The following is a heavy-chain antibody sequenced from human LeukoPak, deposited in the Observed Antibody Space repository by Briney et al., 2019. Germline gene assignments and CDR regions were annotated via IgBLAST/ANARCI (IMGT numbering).Heavy chain of an antibody. CDR3: ARVYGSGAPVRGFDY. V-gene: IGHV4-31*03. D-gene: IGHD3-10*01. Sequence: SQTLSLTCSVSGDSVSSGGYYWSWVRQHPGKGLEWIGYVYHSGISYYNASLERRVTISIDTSKNQFSLNLTSVTAADTAVYYCARVYGSGAPVRGFDYWGQGTLVTVSS. CDR1: GDSVSSGGYY. J-gene: IGHJ4*02. CDR2: VYHSGIS.